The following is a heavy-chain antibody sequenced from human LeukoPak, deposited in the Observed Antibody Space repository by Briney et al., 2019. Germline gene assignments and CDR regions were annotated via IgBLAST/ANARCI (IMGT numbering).Heavy chain of an antibody. V-gene: IGHV3-7*01. CDR1: GFTFSSYW. J-gene: IGHJ4*02. Sequence: GGSLRLSCAASGFTFSSYWMSWVRQAPGKGLEWVANIKQDGSEKYYVDSVKGRFTISRDNSKNTLYLQMNSLRAEDTAVYYCAREAPFGGTGNFDYWGQGTLVTVSS. CDR3: AREAPFGGTGNFDY. D-gene: IGHD1-1*01. CDR2: IKQDGSEK.